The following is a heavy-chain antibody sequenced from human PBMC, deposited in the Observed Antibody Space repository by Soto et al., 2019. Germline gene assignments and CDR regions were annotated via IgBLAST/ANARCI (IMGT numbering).Heavy chain of an antibody. CDR1: GFTFSSYA. CDR3: AKGPLAGRNFDY. Sequence: EVQLLESGGALVQPGGSLRLSCAASGFTFSSYAMSWVRQAPGKGLEWVSTVSGSGGYTYYADSVKGRFTISRDNSKDTLYLQVNSLRAEDTAVYYGAKGPLAGRNFDYWGQGTLVTVSS. CDR2: VSGSGGYT. V-gene: IGHV3-23*01. D-gene: IGHD6-19*01. J-gene: IGHJ4*02.